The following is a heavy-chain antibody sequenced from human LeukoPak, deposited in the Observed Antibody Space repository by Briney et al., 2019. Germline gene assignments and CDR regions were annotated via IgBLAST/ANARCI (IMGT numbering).Heavy chain of an antibody. CDR3: ARDSPDDAFDI. CDR2: ISSSGSTI. Sequence: GGSLRLSCAASGFTFSDYYMSWIRQTPGKGLEWVSYISSSGSTIYYADSVKGRFTISRDNAKNSLYLQMNSLRAEDTAVYYCARDSPDDAFDIWGQGTMVTVSS. D-gene: IGHD1-14*01. V-gene: IGHV3-11*01. J-gene: IGHJ3*02. CDR1: GFTFSDYY.